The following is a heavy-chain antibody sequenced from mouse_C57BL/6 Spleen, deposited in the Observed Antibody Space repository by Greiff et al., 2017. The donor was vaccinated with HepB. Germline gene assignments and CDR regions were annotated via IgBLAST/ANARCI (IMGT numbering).Heavy chain of an antibody. V-gene: IGHV1-63*01. CDR3: AREGHHYYGSSYWYFDV. J-gene: IGHJ1*03. CDR2: IYPGGGYT. D-gene: IGHD1-1*01. CDR1: GYTFTNYW. Sequence: VQLQQSGAELVRPGTSVKMSCKASGYTFTNYWIGWAKQRPGHGLEWIGDIYPGGGYTNYNEKFKGKATLTADKSSSTAYMQFSSLTSEDSAIYYCAREGHHYYGSSYWYFDVWGTGTTVTVSS.